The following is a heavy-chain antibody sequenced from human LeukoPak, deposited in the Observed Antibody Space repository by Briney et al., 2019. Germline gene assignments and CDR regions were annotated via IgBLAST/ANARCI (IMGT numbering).Heavy chain of an antibody. V-gene: IGHV4-59*08. J-gene: IGHJ4*02. Sequence: PSETLSLTCTVSGGSISSYYWSWIRQPPGKGLEWIGYIYYSGSTKYNPSLKSRVTISVDTSKNQFSLNLSSVTAADTAVCYCARHQGGYFYFDYWGQGTLVTVSS. CDR2: IYYSGST. CDR1: GGSISSYY. D-gene: IGHD1-26*01. CDR3: ARHQGGYFYFDY.